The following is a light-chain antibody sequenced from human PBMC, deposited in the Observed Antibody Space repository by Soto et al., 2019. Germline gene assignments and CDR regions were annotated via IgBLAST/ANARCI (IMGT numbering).Light chain of an antibody. Sequence: DIQMTQSPSTLSASLGDRVTITCRASQTIDSWLAWYQQRSGKPPNLLIYKASTLASGVPSRFSGSGSGTEFTLTINSLQPDDFATYYCQQYHIYSGTFGQGTKVDI. V-gene: IGKV1-5*03. CDR1: QTIDSW. CDR2: KAS. CDR3: QQYHIYSGT. J-gene: IGKJ1*01.